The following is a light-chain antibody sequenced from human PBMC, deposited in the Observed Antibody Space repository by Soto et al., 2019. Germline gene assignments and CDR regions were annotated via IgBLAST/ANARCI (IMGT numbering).Light chain of an antibody. V-gene: IGKV3-20*01. J-gene: IGKJ1*01. Sequence: DIVLTQSPVTLYLSPGERATLSCRASQIVNSGYLAWYQQKPGQAPRLLIYGASSRATGIPDRFSGSGSGTDFTLTISRLEPEDFAVYYCQQYGSSWTFGQGTKVDIK. CDR3: QQYGSSWT. CDR2: GAS. CDR1: QIVNSGY.